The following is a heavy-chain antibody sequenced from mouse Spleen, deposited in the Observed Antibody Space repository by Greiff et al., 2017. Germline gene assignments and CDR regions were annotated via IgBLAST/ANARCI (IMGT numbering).Heavy chain of an antibody. Sequence: EVRLVESGGGLVKPGGSLKLSCAASGFTFSSYAMSWVRQTPEKRLEWVATISSGGSYTYYPDSVKGRFTISRDNAKNTLYLQMSSLRSEETAMDYCARHWATMITAWFAYWGQGTLVTVSA. CDR2: ISSGGSYT. J-gene: IGHJ3*01. CDR3: ARHWATMITAWFAY. CDR1: GFTFSSYA. D-gene: IGHD2-4*01. V-gene: IGHV5-9-1*01.